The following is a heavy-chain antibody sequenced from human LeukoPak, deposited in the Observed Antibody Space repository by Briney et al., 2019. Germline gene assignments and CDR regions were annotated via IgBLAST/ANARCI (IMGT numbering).Heavy chain of an antibody. Sequence: GGSLRLSCAASGFGFSSYAMSWVRQAPGKGLEWVSAISGSGGSTYHADSVKGRFTISRDNSKNTLYLQMNSLRAEDTAVYYCAKEGAPYYYDSSGYLDYWGQGTLVTVSS. D-gene: IGHD3-22*01. CDR3: AKEGAPYYYDSSGYLDY. CDR2: ISGSGGST. CDR1: GFGFSSYA. J-gene: IGHJ4*02. V-gene: IGHV3-23*01.